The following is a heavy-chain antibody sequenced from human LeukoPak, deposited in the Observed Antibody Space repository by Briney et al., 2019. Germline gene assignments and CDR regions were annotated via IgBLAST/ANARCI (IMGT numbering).Heavy chain of an antibody. Sequence: PGGSLRLSCAASGFTFSSYSMNWVRQAPGKGLEWVSYISSSSSTIYYADSVKGRFTISRDNAKNSLYLQMNSLRAEDTAVYYCAKDTAAAGFDYWGQGTLVTVSS. CDR2: ISSSSSTI. CDR3: AKDTAAAGFDY. D-gene: IGHD6-13*01. CDR1: GFTFSSYS. J-gene: IGHJ4*02. V-gene: IGHV3-48*01.